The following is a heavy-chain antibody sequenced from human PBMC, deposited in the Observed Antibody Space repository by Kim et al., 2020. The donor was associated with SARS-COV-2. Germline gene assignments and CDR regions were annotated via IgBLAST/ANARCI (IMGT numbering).Heavy chain of an antibody. Sequence: GGSLRLSCAASGFSFSSYSMAWVRQAPGKGLEWVASINRKSDYIYYTDSVKGRFIISRDNAKNSLYLQMNYLRAEDTAVYFCAKGPPAYAEPFDSWGQGT. CDR3: AKGPPAYAEPFDS. J-gene: IGHJ4*03. D-gene: IGHD2-2*01. CDR2: INRKSDYI. V-gene: IGHV3-21*01. CDR1: GFSFSSYS.